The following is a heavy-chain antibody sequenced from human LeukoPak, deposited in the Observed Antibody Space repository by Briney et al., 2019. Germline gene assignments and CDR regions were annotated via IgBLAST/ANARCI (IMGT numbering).Heavy chain of an antibody. CDR2: ISGSGGST. D-gene: IGHD6-13*01. Sequence: PGGSLRLSYAASGFTFRRFTTDWGRQAPGKGLEWVSAISGSGGSTYYADSVKGRFTISRDNYKNTLYLQMNSLRAEDTAVYYCANGLYGVAAAVTFCSHWGQGTLVTVSS. CDR3: ANGLYGVAAAVTFCSH. J-gene: IGHJ4*02. CDR1: GFTFRRFT. V-gene: IGHV3-23*01.